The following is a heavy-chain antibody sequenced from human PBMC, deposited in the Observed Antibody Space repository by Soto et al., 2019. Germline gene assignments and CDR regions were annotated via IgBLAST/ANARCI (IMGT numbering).Heavy chain of an antibody. V-gene: IGHV4-39*01. D-gene: IGHD2-21*02. CDR1: GGSISSSSYF. J-gene: IGHJ5*02. CDR3: ARHPSDFWFDP. CDR2: IYYSGST. Sequence: QLQLQESGPGLVKPSETLSLTCSVSGGSISSSSYFWGWIRQPPGKGLEWIGSIYYSGSTYYNPSRKIRVTVSEDTSKNQFALKRSSVAAADTAVYYCARHPSDFWFDPWGQGTLVTVSS.